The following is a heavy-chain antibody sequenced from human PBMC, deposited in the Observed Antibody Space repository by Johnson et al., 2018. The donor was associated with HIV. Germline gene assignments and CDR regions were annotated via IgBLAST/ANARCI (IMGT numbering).Heavy chain of an antibody. CDR3: ATPLAHYESSAYGGGAFDI. V-gene: IGHV3-30*02. J-gene: IGHJ3*02. CDR1: GFIFRNYG. D-gene: IGHD3-22*01. Sequence: QVQLVESGGGVVQPGGSLRLSCAASGFIFRNYGMHWVRQAPGNGLEWVAFIRFDGSSKYYADSVKGRFTISRDNSKNTLYLQMDSLRAEDTAVYYCATPLAHYESSAYGGGAFDIWGQGTMVTVSS. CDR2: IRFDGSSK.